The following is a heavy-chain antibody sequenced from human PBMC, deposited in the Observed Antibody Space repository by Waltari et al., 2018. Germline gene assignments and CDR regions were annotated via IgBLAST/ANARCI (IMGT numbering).Heavy chain of an antibody. CDR3: ARARDYGDYLFDY. CDR2: ISSSTSTI. CDR1: GFTFSSYN. D-gene: IGHD4-17*01. V-gene: IGHV3-48*04. J-gene: IGHJ4*02. Sequence: EAQLVESGGGLVQPGGSLRLSCAASGFTFSSYNMNWVRQAPGKGLEWVSYISSSTSTIYYADSVKGRFTISSDNAKNSLYLQMNSLRAEDTAVYYCARARDYGDYLFDYWGQGTLVTVSS.